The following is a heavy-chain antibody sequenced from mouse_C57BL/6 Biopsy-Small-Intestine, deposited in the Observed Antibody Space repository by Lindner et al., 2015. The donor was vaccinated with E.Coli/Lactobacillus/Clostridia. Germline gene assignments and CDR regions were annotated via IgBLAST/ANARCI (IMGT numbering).Heavy chain of an antibody. J-gene: IGHJ3*01. CDR1: GFNIKDDY. CDR3: TGGGAWFAY. V-gene: IGHV14-4*01. CDR2: IDPENGDT. Sequence: VQLQESGAELVRPGASVKLSCTASGFNIKDDYMHWVEQRPEQGLEWIGWIDPENGDTEYASKFQGKATITADTSSNTAYLQLSSLTSEDTAVYYCTGGGAWFAYWGQGTLVTVSA.